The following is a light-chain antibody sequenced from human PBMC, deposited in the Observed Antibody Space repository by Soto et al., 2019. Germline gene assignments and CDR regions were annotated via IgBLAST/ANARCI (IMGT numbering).Light chain of an antibody. CDR3: QSYDSSNNGV. CDR1: SGSIASNY. V-gene: IGLV6-57*02. CDR2: EDN. J-gene: IGLJ3*02. Sequence: NFMLTQPHSVSESPGKTVTISCTGSSGSIASNYVQWYQQRPGSAPTTVIYEDNQRPSGVPDRFSGSIDSSSNSASLTISGLKHEDEADYYCQSYDSSNNGVFGGGTKLTVL.